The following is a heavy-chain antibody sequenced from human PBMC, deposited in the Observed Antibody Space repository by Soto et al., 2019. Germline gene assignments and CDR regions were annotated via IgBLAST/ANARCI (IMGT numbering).Heavy chain of an antibody. D-gene: IGHD3-16*01. CDR1: GCTFRTYG. CDR2: IWHDGGNK. V-gene: IGHV3-33*01. J-gene: IGHJ4*02. CDR3: ARDGDVNTGFGKDY. Sequence: GGLRPACSASGCTFRTYGMHWVRQAPGKGLEWVAFIWHDGGNKFYAESVKVRFTISRDNSKNTLYLQMTSLSAEDTAMYYCARDGDVNTGFGKDYWGQGTLVTVSS.